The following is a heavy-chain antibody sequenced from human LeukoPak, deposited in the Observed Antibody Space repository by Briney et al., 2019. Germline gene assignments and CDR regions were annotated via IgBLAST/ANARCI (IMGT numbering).Heavy chain of an antibody. CDR3: ARRYYDSSGYYYFDY. CDR2: ISSSGSTK. V-gene: IGHV3-11*01. CDR1: GFTFSDYY. D-gene: IGHD3-22*01. J-gene: IGHJ4*02. Sequence: GGSLRLSCAASGFTFSDYYMSWIRQAPGKGLEWVSYISSSGSTKYYTDSVKGPFTISRDNAKNSLYLKMNSLRAEDTAVYYCARRYYDSSGYYYFDYWGQGTLVTVSS.